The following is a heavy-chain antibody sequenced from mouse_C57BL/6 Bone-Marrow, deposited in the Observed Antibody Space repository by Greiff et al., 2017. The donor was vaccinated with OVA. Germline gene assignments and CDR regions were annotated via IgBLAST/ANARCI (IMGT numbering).Heavy chain of an antibody. CDR3: ARFHYYGSSPYWYFDV. V-gene: IGHV1-55*01. CDR1: GYTFTSYW. D-gene: IGHD1-1*01. J-gene: IGHJ1*03. Sequence: QVQLQQSGAELVKPGASVKMSCKASGYTFTSYWITWVKQRPGQGLEWIGDIYPGSGSTNYNEKFKSKATLTVDTSSSTAYMQLSSLTSEDSAVYYCARFHYYGSSPYWYFDVWGTGTTVTVSS. CDR2: IYPGSGST.